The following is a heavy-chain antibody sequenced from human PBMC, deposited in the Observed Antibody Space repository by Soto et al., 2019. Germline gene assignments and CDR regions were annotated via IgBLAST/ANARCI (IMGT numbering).Heavy chain of an antibody. CDR3: AKCHAEQLARAFDV. Sequence: GGSLRLSCAVSGFTFSNYAMTWVRQAPGKGLEWVSAIGSSGVTTTIYYADSVKGRFTISRDNSKNTLYLQMDSLRAEDTAVYYCAKCHAEQLARAFDVWGQGTMVTVSS. D-gene: IGHD6-13*01. J-gene: IGHJ3*01. V-gene: IGHV3-23*01. CDR1: GFTFSNYA. CDR2: IGSSGVTTTI.